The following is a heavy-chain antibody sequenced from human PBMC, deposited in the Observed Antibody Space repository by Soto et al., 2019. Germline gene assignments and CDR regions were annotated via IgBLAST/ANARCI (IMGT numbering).Heavy chain of an antibody. D-gene: IGHD4-17*01. Sequence: SVKVSCKASGGTFSSYAISWVRQAPGQGLEWMGGIIPIFGTANYAQKFQGRVTITADKSTSTAYMELSSLRSEDTAVYYCAREGYSDTYSYYQTLDVWGQGTTVTVSS. CDR3: AREGYSDTYSYYQTLDV. CDR1: GGTFSSYA. CDR2: IIPIFGTA. V-gene: IGHV1-69*06. J-gene: IGHJ6*02.